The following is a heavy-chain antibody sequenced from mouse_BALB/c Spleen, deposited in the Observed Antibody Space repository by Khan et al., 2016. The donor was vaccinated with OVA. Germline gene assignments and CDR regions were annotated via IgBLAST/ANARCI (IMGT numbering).Heavy chain of an antibody. D-gene: IGHD1-1*01. Sequence: EVQLVESGGDLVKPGGSLKLSCAASGFTFSTYGMSWVRQTPDMRLEWVATISSGGHYTYYPDSVKGRFTISRDNAKNTLYLQLSSLKSEDTAIYSGERLAYYYNSEGFAYWGQGTLVTVSA. CDR2: ISSGGHYT. CDR1: GFTFSTYG. V-gene: IGHV5-6*01. J-gene: IGHJ3*01. CDR3: ERLAYYYNSEGFAY.